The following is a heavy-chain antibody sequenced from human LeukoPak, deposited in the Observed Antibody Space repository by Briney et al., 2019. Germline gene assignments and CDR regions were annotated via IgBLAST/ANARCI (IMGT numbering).Heavy chain of an antibody. Sequence: GRSLRLSCAASGFTFSSYGMHWVRQAPGKGLEWVAVIWYDGSNKYYADSVKGRFTISRDNSKNTLYLQMNSLRAEDTAVYYCASRRETIQSRRSPAPGPGQGRMTTVTTHYYYMDVWGKGTTVTVSS. CDR2: IWYDGSNK. CDR1: GFTFSSYG. D-gene: IGHD4-17*01. J-gene: IGHJ6*03. V-gene: IGHV3-33*01. CDR3: ASRRETIQSRRSPAPGPGQGRMTTVTTHYYYMDV.